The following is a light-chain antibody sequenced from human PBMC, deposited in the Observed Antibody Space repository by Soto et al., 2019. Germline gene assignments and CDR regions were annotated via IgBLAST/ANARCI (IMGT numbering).Light chain of an antibody. Sequence: DIQMTQSPSTLSASLGDRVTITCRASQSVTIYLAWYQQRPGKAPKLLVHRASILESGVPSRFSGSGSGTEFTLTISSLQPXDFATXXXXQYNSPWTFGQGTKVEIK. CDR1: QSVTIY. CDR3: XQYNSPWT. V-gene: IGKV1-5*03. J-gene: IGKJ1*01. CDR2: RAS.